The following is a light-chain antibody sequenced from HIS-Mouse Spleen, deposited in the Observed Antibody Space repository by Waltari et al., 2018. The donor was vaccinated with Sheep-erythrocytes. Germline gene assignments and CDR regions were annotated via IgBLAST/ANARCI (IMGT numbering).Light chain of an antibody. Sequence: NFMLTQPHSVSESPGKTVTISCTRSSGSIASNYVQWYQQRPGSAPTTVIYEENRRPSGVPDRFSGSIDSSSNSASLTISGLKTEDEADYYCQSYDSSNQVFGGGTKLTVL. CDR2: EEN. CDR3: QSYDSSNQV. V-gene: IGLV6-57*04. J-gene: IGLJ3*02. CDR1: SGSIASNY.